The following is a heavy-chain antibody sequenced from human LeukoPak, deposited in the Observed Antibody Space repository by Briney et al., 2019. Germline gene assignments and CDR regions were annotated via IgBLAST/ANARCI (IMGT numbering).Heavy chain of an antibody. V-gene: IGHV3-21*01. CDR2: ISSSSSYI. D-gene: IGHD2-2*01. CDR1: GFTFSSYS. J-gene: IGHJ4*02. CDR3: ARAGERYCSSTSCQIFDY. Sequence: GGSLRLSCAASGFTFSSYSMNWVRQAPGKGLEWVSSISSSSSYIYYADSVKGRFTISRDNAKNSLYLQMNSLRAEDTAVYYCARAGERYCSSTSCQIFDYWGQGTLVTVSS.